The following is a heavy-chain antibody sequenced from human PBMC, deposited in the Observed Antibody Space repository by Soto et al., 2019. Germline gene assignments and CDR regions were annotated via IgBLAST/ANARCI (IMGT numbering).Heavy chain of an antibody. CDR2: IKPDGSEK. D-gene: IGHD1-26*01. CDR1: GFTFSTHW. Sequence: EVQLVESGGGLVQPGGSLRLSCAASGFTFSTHWMSWVRQAPGKGPEWVANIKPDGSEKHYVDSVKGRFTISRDNAKNSLFLQMNSLRVEDTAVYYCPRDPSSGNYWWGQGTLVIVSS. J-gene: IGHJ4*02. V-gene: IGHV3-7*04. CDR3: PRDPSSGNYW.